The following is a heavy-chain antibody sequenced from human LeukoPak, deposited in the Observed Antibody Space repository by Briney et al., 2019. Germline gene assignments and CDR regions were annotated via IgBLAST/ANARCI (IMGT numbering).Heavy chain of an antibody. CDR1: GGTFSSYA. CDR2: IIPIFGTA. D-gene: IGHD3-3*01. V-gene: IGHV1-69*05. J-gene: IGHJ4*02. Sequence: SVKVSCKASGGTFSSYAISWVRQAPGQGLEWMGRIIPIFGTANHAQKFQGRVTITTDESTSTAYMELSSLRSEDTAVYYCASITNFYDFWSGYYWGQGTLVTVSS. CDR3: ASITNFYDFWSGYY.